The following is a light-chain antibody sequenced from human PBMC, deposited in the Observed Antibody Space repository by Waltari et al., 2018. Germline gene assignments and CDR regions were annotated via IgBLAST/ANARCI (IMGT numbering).Light chain of an antibody. Sequence: VLTQSPGTLSLSPGERATLSCRASQSVSGSYVAWYQQKPGQAPRLLIYGASVRSTGIPDRVSGGGSGADVTLIISRLEPEDFAVYYCQQYGNSPLTFGGGTKVEIK. CDR2: GAS. V-gene: IGKV3-20*01. J-gene: IGKJ4*01. CDR1: QSVSGSY. CDR3: QQYGNSPLT.